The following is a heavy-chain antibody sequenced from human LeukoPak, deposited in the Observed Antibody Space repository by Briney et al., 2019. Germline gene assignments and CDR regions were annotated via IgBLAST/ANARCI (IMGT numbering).Heavy chain of an antibody. D-gene: IGHD3-22*01. J-gene: IGHJ4*02. CDR1: GFTFSSYA. CDR3: ARDIGVGSSGYYGYFDY. V-gene: IGHV3-30-3*01. CDR2: ISYDGSNK. Sequence: PGRSLILSCAASGFTFSSYALHWVRQAPGKGLEWVALISYDGSNKYFADSVRGRFTISRDNSKHTLYLQMNSLRAEDTAVYYCARDIGVGSSGYYGYFDYWGQGTLVTVSS.